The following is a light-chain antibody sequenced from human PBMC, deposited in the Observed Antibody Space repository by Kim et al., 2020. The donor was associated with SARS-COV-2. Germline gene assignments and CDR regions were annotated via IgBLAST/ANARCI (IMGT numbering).Light chain of an antibody. J-gene: IGLJ3*02. CDR2: EDN. Sequence: GKTVTIAGTRSGGSIDNNFVQWYQQRPGSSPTIVIYEDNQKPSTVPDRFAGAIDSSSSSASRAISGLKTEDEADYYCQSYDDNNWVFGGGTQLTVL. CDR3: QSYDDNNWV. V-gene: IGLV6-57*01. CDR1: GGSIDNNF.